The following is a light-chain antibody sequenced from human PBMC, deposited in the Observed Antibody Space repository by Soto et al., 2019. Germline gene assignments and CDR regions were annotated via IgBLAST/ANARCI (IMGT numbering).Light chain of an antibody. J-gene: IGLJ1*01. V-gene: IGLV2-14*01. CDR1: SSDADFYNF. CDR2: EVS. Sequence: QSVLTQPASVPGSPGQSITISCTGTSSDADFYNFVSWYQQHPGKAPKLMIYEVSNRSSGGSSRFSGSKSGNTASLTISGLRAEDEADYYCISSTISSYIFGTGTKGTVL. CDR3: ISSTISSYI.